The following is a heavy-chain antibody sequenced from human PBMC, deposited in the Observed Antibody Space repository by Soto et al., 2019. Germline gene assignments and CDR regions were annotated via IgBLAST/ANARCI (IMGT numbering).Heavy chain of an antibody. Sequence: QVQLVQSGAEVKKPGSSVKVSCKASGGVFRNYAINWVRQAPGQGLEWMGGIIPVFGTADYPQKFQGIVTITAADSTTTAYMALTRLTTDDPAVYFFASDRRGSYSFDPWGQGTLATVAS. D-gene: IGHD1-26*01. V-gene: IGHV1-69*01. CDR2: IIPVFGTA. J-gene: IGHJ5*02. CDR3: ASDRRGSYSFDP. CDR1: GGVFRNYA.